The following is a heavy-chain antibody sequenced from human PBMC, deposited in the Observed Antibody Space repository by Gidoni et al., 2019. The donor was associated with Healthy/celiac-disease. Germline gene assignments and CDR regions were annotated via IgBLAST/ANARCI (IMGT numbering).Heavy chain of an antibody. J-gene: IGHJ5*02. D-gene: IGHD6-13*01. CDR2: IYYSGST. CDR1: GGSISSYY. CDR3: ASTLAAAGTGWFDP. V-gene: IGHV4-59*01. Sequence: QVQLQESGPGLVKPSETLSLTCTVSGGSISSYYWSWIRQPPGKGLEWIGYIYYSGSTNYNPSRKSRVTISVDTSKNQFSLKLSSVTAADTAVYYCASTLAAAGTGWFDPWGQGTLVTVSS.